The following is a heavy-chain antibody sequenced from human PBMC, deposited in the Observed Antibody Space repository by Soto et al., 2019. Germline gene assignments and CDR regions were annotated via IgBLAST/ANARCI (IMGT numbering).Heavy chain of an antibody. CDR1: GGSISSA. D-gene: IGHD3-16*01. CDR3: ARPAPPSYTYADF. V-gene: IGHV4-39*01. J-gene: IGHJ4*02. CDR2: ISYSGTT. Sequence: TSETLSLTCAVSGGSISSAWGWIRQSPGKGLEWIGSISYSGTTYYNPSLKSRVTISVDTSRIQFSLDLRSVTAADTAVYFCARPAPPSYTYADFCGQGFLVTVSS.